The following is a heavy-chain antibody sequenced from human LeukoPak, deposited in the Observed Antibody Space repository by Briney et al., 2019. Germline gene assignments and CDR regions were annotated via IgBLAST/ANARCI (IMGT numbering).Heavy chain of an antibody. D-gene: IGHD6-19*01. CDR1: GGSISSGDYY. CDR3: ARGGRQWLAYAFDI. J-gene: IGHJ3*02. Sequence: SSETLSLTCTVSGGSISSGDYYWSWIRQPPGKGLEWIGYIYYSGSTYYNPSLKSRVTISVDTSKNLFSLKLSSVTAADTAVYYCARGGRQWLAYAFDIWGQGTMVTVSS. V-gene: IGHV4-30-4*08. CDR2: IYYSGST.